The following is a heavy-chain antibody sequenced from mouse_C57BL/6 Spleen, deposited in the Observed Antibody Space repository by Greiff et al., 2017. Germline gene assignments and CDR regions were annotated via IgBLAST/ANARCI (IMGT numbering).Heavy chain of an antibody. Sequence: QVQLQQSGAELVMPGASVKLSCKASGYTFTSYWMHWVKQRPGQGLEWIGEIDPSDSYTNYNQKFKGKSTLTVDKSSSTAYMQLSSLTSEDSAVYYCARSPQGYFDYWGQGTTRTVSS. CDR2: IDPSDSYT. CDR1: GYTFTSYW. CDR3: ARSPQGYFDY. V-gene: IGHV1-69*01. J-gene: IGHJ2*01.